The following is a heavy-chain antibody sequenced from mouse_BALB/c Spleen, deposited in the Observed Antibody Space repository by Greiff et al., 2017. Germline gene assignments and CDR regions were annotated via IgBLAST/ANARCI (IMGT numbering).Heavy chain of an antibody. CDR3: VRQDYDYGFDY. J-gene: IGHJ2*01. D-gene: IGHD2-4*01. CDR1: GFTFNTYA. Sequence: EVKLMESGGGLVQPKGSLKLSCAASGFTFNTYAMNWVRQAPGKGLEWVARIRSKSNNYATYYADSVKDRFTISRDDSQSMLYLQMNNLKTEDTAMYYCVRQDYDYGFDYWGQGTTLTVSS. V-gene: IGHV10-1*02. CDR2: IRSKSNNYAT.